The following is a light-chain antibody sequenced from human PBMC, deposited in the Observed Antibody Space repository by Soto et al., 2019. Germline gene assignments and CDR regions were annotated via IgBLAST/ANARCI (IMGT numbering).Light chain of an antibody. CDR1: QSVDRNS. CDR3: HQYASSHIT. CDR2: DAI. V-gene: IGKV3-20*01. J-gene: IGKJ2*01. Sequence: EIVLTQSPGTLSLSPGERATLSGRASQSVDRNSLAWFQQRPGQPPRLLIYDAIGRATGIPDRFCGSGSARDFTLTFNRLEHEDFAVDYCHQYASSHITFGQGTKREI.